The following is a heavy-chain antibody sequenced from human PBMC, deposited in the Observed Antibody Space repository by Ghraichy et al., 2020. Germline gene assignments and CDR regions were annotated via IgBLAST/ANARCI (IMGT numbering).Heavy chain of an antibody. CDR1: GGSISSYY. D-gene: IGHD6-13*01. V-gene: IGHV4-59*01. CDR3: ARGGEIAAAGPIDY. CDR2: IYYSGST. Sequence: SETLSLTCTVSGGSISSYYWSWIRQPPGKGLEWIGYIYYSGSTNYNPSLKSRVTISVDTSKNQFSLKLSSVTAADTAVYYCARGGEIAAAGPIDYWGQGTLVTVSS. J-gene: IGHJ4*02.